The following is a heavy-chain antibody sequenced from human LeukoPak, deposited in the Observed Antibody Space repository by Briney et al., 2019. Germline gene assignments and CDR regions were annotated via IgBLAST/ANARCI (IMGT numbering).Heavy chain of an antibody. Sequence: GGSLRLSCAASGFTFSSYWMSWVRQAPGKGLEWVATIKNDGSEKRYVDSVKGRFTISRDNAKNSLFLQMSGLRAEDTAVYYCAKGAGLSEKYFDRWGRGTLVTVSS. V-gene: IGHV3-7*05. J-gene: IGHJ4*02. D-gene: IGHD1-26*01. CDR1: GFTFSSYW. CDR2: IKNDGSEK. CDR3: AKGAGLSEKYFDR.